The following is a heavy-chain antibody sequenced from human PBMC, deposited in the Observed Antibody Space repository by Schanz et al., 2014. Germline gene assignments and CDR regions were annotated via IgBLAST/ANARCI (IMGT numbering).Heavy chain of an antibody. D-gene: IGHD1-7*01. J-gene: IGHJ6*02. CDR2: INPSGGST. CDR1: GYTFTRYH. V-gene: IGHV1-46*01. CDR3: AMNYCAHSEVDARYGMDD. Sequence: QVQLVQSGAEVKKPGASVKVSCKASGYTFTRYHIHWVRQAPGQGLEWMGIINPSGGSTTYAQKFQGRVTMTRDTTTSTIYTKMSSMRSEDTTAEYCAMNYCAHSEVDARYGMDDWGQGTPVTVSS.